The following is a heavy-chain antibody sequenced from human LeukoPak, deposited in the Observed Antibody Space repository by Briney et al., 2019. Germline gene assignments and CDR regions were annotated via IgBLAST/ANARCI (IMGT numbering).Heavy chain of an antibody. D-gene: IGHD1-1*01. CDR3: ARGTSPLEGVDY. Sequence: PSETLSLTCTVSGGSISSYNWSSIRQPPGKGLEWIGYIYYSGSTNYNPSLKSRVTISVDTSKNQFSLKLSSVTAADTAVYYCARGTSPLEGVDYWGQGTLVTVSS. CDR2: IYYSGST. J-gene: IGHJ4*02. CDR1: GGSISSYN. V-gene: IGHV4-59*01.